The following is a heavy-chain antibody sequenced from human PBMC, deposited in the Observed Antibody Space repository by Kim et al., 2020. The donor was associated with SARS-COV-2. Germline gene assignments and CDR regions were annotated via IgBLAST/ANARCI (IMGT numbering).Heavy chain of an antibody. CDR2: IYDSESV. J-gene: IGHJ4*02. D-gene: IGHD3-22*01. V-gene: IGHV4-4*09. CDR1: GGSITNYY. Sequence: SETLSLTCTVSGGSITNYYWSWIRQPPGKRLEWIGYIYDSESVTYNPSLKSRVTMSVDTSKNQFSLRLTSVTAADTAMYYCGRSGYYYKSEFDYGGQGIQVTVSS. CDR3: GRSGYYYKSEFDY.